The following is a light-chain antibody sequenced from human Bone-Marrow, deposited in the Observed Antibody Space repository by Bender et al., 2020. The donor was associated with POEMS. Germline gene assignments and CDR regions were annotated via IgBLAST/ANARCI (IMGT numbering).Light chain of an antibody. Sequence: SYDLTQPPSVSVSPGQTATITCSGEKLGEEYACWYQQKPGQSPVVVIYQDTKRPSGIPERFSGSTSGNTDSLTLSGTQTMDEADYYCQSWGSNTAVFGGGTKLTVL. CDR3: QSWGSNTAV. V-gene: IGLV3-1*01. CDR1: KLGEEY. CDR2: QDT. J-gene: IGLJ2*01.